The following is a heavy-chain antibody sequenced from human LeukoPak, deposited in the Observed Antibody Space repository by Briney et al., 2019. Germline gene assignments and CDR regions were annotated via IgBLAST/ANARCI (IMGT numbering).Heavy chain of an antibody. D-gene: IGHD3-22*01. CDR3: ARAHPYYYDSSGYFDY. J-gene: IGHJ4*02. Sequence: GGSLRLSCAASGFTVSSNYMSWARQAPGKGLEWVSVIYSGGSTYYADSVKGRFTISRDNSKNTLYLQMNSLRAEDTAVYYCARAHPYYYDSSGYFDYWGQGTLVTVSS. V-gene: IGHV3-66*01. CDR1: GFTVSSNY. CDR2: IYSGGST.